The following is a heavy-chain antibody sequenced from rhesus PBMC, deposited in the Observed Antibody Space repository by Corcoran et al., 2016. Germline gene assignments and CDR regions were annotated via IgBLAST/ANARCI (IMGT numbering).Heavy chain of an antibody. D-gene: IGHD3-34*01. J-gene: IGHJ4*01. V-gene: IGHV3S42*01. CDR1: GDTFRTYG. CDR2: MNSGGGST. Sequence: EVRLVESGGGLAKPGGSLRLSGAASGDTFRTYGMNWARPTPGKGLEWISAMNSGGGSTYYADSVRGRFTISTDNSKNTISLQMSSLRTEDTAVYYCSGGVDGHWGQGVLVTVSS. CDR3: SGGVDGH.